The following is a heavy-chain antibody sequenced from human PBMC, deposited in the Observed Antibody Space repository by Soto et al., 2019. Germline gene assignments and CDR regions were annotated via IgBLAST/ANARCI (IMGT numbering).Heavy chain of an antibody. Sequence: SETLSLTCSVSGGSMRDYYWNWIRQPPGRGLEWIGYVYHSGSTNYNPSLKSRVSMSVDVSRNHFSLTLHSVTAADTAVYFCTSSYSTSSSPDYWGQGTLVTVSS. CDR2: VYHSGST. CDR3: TSSYSTSSSPDY. CDR1: GGSMRDYY. J-gene: IGHJ4*02. V-gene: IGHV4-59*01. D-gene: IGHD6-6*01.